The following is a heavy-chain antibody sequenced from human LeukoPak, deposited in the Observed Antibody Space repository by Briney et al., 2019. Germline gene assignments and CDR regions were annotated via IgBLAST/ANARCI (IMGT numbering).Heavy chain of an antibody. J-gene: IGHJ4*02. CDR3: ARDPYSNYFDY. V-gene: IGHV1-2*02. D-gene: IGHD5-18*01. CDR1: GYTFTGYY. Sequence: VASVTVSCKSSGYTFTGYYMHWVRQAPGQGLEWMGWINPNTGGINYAQKFQGRVTMTRDTSISAAYMELSRLRSDDTAVYYCARDPYSNYFDYWGQGTLVTVSS. CDR2: INPNTGGI.